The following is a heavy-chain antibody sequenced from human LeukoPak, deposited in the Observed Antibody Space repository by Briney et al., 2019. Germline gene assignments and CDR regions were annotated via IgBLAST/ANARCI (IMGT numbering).Heavy chain of an antibody. CDR2: VKPDGSEK. Sequence: GGSLRLSCAASGFSFSSYGMHWVRQAPGKGLEWVAHVKPDGSEKSYVDSVKGRFTISRDNAQNSLYLQMNSLRAEDTAVYYCARDRGYYVFDYWGQGTLVTVSS. V-gene: IGHV3-7*01. CDR1: GFSFSSYG. D-gene: IGHD3-22*01. CDR3: ARDRGYYVFDY. J-gene: IGHJ4*02.